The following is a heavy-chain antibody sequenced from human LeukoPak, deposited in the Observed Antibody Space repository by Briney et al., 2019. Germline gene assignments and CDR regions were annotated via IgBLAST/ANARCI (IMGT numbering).Heavy chain of an antibody. Sequence: GGSLRLSCAASGFTFSSYGMHWVRQAPGKGLEWVAFIRYDGSNKYYADSVKGRFTISRDNSKNTLYLQMDSLRPEDMAVYYCARGMLFSGTWFMDYYFMDVWGKGTTVTVSS. J-gene: IGHJ6*03. CDR1: GFTFSSYG. CDR2: IRYDGSNK. CDR3: ARGMLFSGTWFMDYYFMDV. D-gene: IGHD5-12*01. V-gene: IGHV3-30*02.